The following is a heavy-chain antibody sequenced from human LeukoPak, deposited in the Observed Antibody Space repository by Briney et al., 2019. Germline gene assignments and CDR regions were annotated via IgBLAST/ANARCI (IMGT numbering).Heavy chain of an antibody. CDR1: GFTFSSYA. D-gene: IGHD5-12*01. J-gene: IGHJ4*02. V-gene: IGHV3-23*01. CDR2: ISGSGGST. Sequence: GGSLRLSCAASGFTFSSYAMSWVRQAPGKGLEWVSAISGSGGSTYYADSVKGRFTISRDNSKNTLYLQMNSLRAEDTAVYYCAKRGYSGYDTPYYFDYWGQGTLVTVSS. CDR3: AKRGYSGYDTPYYFDY.